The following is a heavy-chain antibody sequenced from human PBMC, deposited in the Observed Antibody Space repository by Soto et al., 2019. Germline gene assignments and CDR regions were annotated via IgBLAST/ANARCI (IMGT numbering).Heavy chain of an antibody. V-gene: IGHV1-3*01. Sequence: QVQLVQSGAEVKKPGASVKVSCKASGYTFTSYAMHWVRQAPGQGLEWMGWINAGNGNTKYSQKFQGRVTITRDTSASTAYMELSSLRSEDTAVYYCASHGEGVLTAYYYYGMDVWGQGTTVTVSS. CDR3: ASHGEGVLTAYYYYGMDV. CDR2: INAGNGNT. CDR1: GYTFTSYA. J-gene: IGHJ6*02. D-gene: IGHD2-8*01.